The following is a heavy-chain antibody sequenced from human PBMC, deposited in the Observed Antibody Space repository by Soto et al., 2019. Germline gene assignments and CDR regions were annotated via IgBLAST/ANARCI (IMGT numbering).Heavy chain of an antibody. V-gene: IGHV1-69*13. CDR1: GGTFITYG. CDR3: ARGWDVVVTADGAFDI. Sequence: GPSVKVSCKASGGTFITYGINWVRQAPGQGLEWMGGITPIFGTANYAQNFQGRVTITADESMSTAYMELRSLRSEDTAVYYCARGWDVVVTADGAFDIWGQGTMVTVSS. J-gene: IGHJ3*02. CDR2: ITPIFGTA. D-gene: IGHD2-21*02.